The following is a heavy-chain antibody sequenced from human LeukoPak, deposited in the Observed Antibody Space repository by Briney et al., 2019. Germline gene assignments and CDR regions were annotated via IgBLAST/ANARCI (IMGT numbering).Heavy chain of an antibody. J-gene: IGHJ4*02. V-gene: IGHV3-49*03. CDR2: IRSKAYGGTT. D-gene: IGHD3-22*01. CDR1: GFTFGDYA. CDR3: TRVRDSSGYNFDY. Sequence: GGSLRLSCTASGFTFGDYAMSWFRQAPGKGPEWVGFIRSKAYGGTTEYAASVKGRFTISRDDSKSIAYLQMNSLKTEDTAVYYCTRVRDSSGYNFDYWGQGTLVTVSS.